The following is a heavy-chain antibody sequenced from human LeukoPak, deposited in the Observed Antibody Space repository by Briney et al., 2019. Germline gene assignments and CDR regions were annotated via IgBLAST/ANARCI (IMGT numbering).Heavy chain of an antibody. J-gene: IGHJ5*02. CDR2: ISSSSSTI. V-gene: IGHV3-48*02. D-gene: IGHD4-17*01. Sequence: QTGGSLRLSCAASGFTFADAWMNWVRQAPGKGLEWVSYISSSSSTIYYADSVKGRFTISRDNAENSLYLQMNSLRDEDTAVYYCVREAVNDYGDYVFWFDPWGQGTLVTVSS. CDR1: GFTFADAW. CDR3: VREAVNDYGDYVFWFDP.